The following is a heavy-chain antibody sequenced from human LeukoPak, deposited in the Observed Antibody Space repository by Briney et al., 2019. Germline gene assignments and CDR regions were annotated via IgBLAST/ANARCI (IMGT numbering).Heavy chain of an antibody. CDR1: GYTFTSYG. J-gene: IGHJ4*02. CDR3: ATSSGWQLDY. V-gene: IGHV1-46*01. Sequence: GASVKVSCKASGYTFTSYGISWVRQAPGQGLEWMGIINPSGGSTSYAQKFQGRVTMTRDTSTSTVYMELSSLRSEDTAVYYCATSSGWQLDYWGQGTLVTVSS. CDR2: INPSGGST. D-gene: IGHD6-19*01.